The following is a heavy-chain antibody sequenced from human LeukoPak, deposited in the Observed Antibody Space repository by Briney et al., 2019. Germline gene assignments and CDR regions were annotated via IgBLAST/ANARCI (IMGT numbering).Heavy chain of an antibody. CDR3: ARGRIVGATRLDY. CDR2: MYHSGST. D-gene: IGHD1-26*01. V-gene: IGHV4-38-2*02. J-gene: IGHJ4*02. Sequence: SETLSLTCSVSGYSISSAYYWGWIRQPPGKGLEWIGTMYHSGSTNYNPSLKSRVTISVDTSKNQFSLKLSSVTAADTAVYYCARGRIVGATRLDYWGQGTLVTVSS. CDR1: GYSISSAYY.